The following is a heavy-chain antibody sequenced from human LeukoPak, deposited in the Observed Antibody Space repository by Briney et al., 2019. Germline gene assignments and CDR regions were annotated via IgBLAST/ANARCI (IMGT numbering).Heavy chain of an antibody. CDR1: GFTFSSYW. Sequence: GGSLRLSCAASGFTFSSYWMSWVRQAPGKGLEWVANIKQDVSEKYYVDSVKGRFTISRNNAMNSLYLQMNSLRDEDTAVYYCASQTYYDFWSGYYYYCMDVWGKGTTVTVSS. D-gene: IGHD3-3*01. CDR2: IKQDVSEK. V-gene: IGHV3-7*01. CDR3: ASQTYYDFWSGYYYYCMDV. J-gene: IGHJ6*03.